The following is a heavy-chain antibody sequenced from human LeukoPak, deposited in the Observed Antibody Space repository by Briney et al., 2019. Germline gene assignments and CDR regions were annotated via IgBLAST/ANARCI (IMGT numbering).Heavy chain of an antibody. CDR1: GYSFTSYW. J-gene: IGHJ4*02. CDR3: ASRDSSGYYYFDY. Sequence: GESLKISCKGSGYSFTSYWIGRVRQMPGKGLEWMGIIYPGDSDTRYSPSFQGQVTISADKSISTAYLQWNSLKASDTAMYYCASRDSSGYYYFDYWGQGTLVTVSS. D-gene: IGHD3-22*01. V-gene: IGHV5-51*03. CDR2: IYPGDSDT.